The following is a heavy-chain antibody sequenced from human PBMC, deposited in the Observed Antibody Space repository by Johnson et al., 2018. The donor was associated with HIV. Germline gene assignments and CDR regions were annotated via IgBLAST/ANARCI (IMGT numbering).Heavy chain of an antibody. CDR2: INWNGGAT. Sequence: EVQLVESGGRVVRPGGSLTLSCSASGFSFDDYGMTWVRQIAGKGLEWVSGINWNGGATGYADSVKGRFTISRDNAKNSLYLQMNSLRAEDTAFYYCARDQVGILWDAFDIWGQGTMVTVSS. D-gene: IGHD3-10*01. CDR1: GFSFDDYG. V-gene: IGHV3-20*04. J-gene: IGHJ3*02. CDR3: ARDQVGILWDAFDI.